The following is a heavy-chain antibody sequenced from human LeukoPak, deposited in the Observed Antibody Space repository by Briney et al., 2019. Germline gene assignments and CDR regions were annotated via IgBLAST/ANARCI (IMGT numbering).Heavy chain of an antibody. Sequence: SETLSLTCTVSGDSITTSNHFWGWIRQPPGKGLEWIGSVYYNRNTYCNPSLKSRVTISVDTSKNQFSLKLASVTAADTAMYYCARLFGSGSPYKYVYWGQGTLVTVSS. CDR3: ARLFGSGSPYKYVY. V-gene: IGHV4-39*01. CDR2: VYYNRNT. D-gene: IGHD3-10*01. J-gene: IGHJ4*02. CDR1: GDSITTSNHF.